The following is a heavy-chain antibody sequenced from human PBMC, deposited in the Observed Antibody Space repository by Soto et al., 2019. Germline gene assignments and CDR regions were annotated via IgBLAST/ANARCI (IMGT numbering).Heavy chain of an antibody. V-gene: IGHV4-31*03. CDR2: IYYSGST. J-gene: IGHJ6*03. D-gene: IGHD5-12*01. Sequence: QVQLQESGPGLVKPSQTLSLTCTVSGGSISSGGYYWSWIRQHPGKGLEWIGYIYYSGSTYYNPSLKSRVTMSVDMSENQFSLRLSSVTAADTAVYYCARKDSGYGDYMDVWGKGTTVTVSS. CDR3: ARKDSGYGDYMDV. CDR1: GGSISSGGYY.